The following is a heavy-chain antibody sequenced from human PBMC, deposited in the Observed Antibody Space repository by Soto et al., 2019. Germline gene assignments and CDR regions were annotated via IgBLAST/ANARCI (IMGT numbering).Heavy chain of an antibody. D-gene: IGHD4-4*01. CDR3: ARDPEIYSGNFDCGLDV. V-gene: IGHV3-48*03. J-gene: IGHJ6*02. CDR1: GFTFRNYE. Sequence: GGSLRLSCAVFGFTFRNYEMNWVRQAPGKGLEWVSYISNSGRAIYYAESVKGRFTISRDNAKNSLYLQMNSLRAEDTAVYYCARDPEIYSGNFDCGLDVWGQGTTVTVSS. CDR2: ISNSGRAI.